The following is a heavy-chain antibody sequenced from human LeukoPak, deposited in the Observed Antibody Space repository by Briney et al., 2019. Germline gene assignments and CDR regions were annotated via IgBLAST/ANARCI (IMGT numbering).Heavy chain of an antibody. CDR1: GYSFTGYY. CDR2: INPNSGGT. Sequence: ASVKVSCKTSGYSFTGYYIHWVRQAPGQGLEWMGRINPNSGGTNYAQKFQGRVTMTRDTSISTAYMELSRLRSDDTAVYYCARSYNYDDAFDIWGQGTMVTVSS. V-gene: IGHV1-2*06. D-gene: IGHD5-24*01. CDR3: ARSYNYDDAFDI. J-gene: IGHJ3*02.